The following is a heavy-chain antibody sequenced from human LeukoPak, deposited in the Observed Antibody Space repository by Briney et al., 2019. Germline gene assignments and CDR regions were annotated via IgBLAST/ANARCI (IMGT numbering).Heavy chain of an antibody. CDR1: GFTFSSYA. Sequence: GGSLRLSCAASGFTFSSYAMSWVRQAPGKGLEWVSAISGSGGSTYYADSVKGRFTISRDNAKNSLYLQMNSLRAEDTAVYYCASLIYSSSWYYWGQGTLVTVSS. D-gene: IGHD6-13*01. CDR2: ISGSGGST. V-gene: IGHV3-23*01. CDR3: ASLIYSSSWYY. J-gene: IGHJ4*02.